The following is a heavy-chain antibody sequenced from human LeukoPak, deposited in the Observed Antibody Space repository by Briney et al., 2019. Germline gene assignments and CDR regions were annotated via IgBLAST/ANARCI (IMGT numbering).Heavy chain of an antibody. J-gene: IGHJ4*02. CDR3: ASSYYDFWSGQGGEYFDY. CDR2: ISAYNGNT. D-gene: IGHD3-3*01. Sequence: ASVKVSCKASGYTFTSYGISWVRQAPGQGLEWMGWISAYNGNTNYAQKLQGRVTMTTDTSTSTAYMELRSLRSDDTAVYYCASSYYDFWSGQGGEYFDYWGQGTLVTVSS. CDR1: GYTFTSYG. V-gene: IGHV1-18*01.